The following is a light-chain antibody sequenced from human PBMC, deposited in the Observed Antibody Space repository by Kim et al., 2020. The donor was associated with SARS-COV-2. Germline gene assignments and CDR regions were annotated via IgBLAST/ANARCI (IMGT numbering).Light chain of an antibody. Sequence: QSALTQPASVSGSPGQSITISCTGSSSDVGGYNYVSWYQQHPGKAPKVIIYYVNKRPSGVSNRFSGSKSANTASLTISGLQAEDEADYYCVSYTSISTWVFGGGTQLTVL. J-gene: IGLJ3*02. CDR1: SSDVGGYNY. V-gene: IGLV2-14*01. CDR2: YVN. CDR3: VSYTSISTWV.